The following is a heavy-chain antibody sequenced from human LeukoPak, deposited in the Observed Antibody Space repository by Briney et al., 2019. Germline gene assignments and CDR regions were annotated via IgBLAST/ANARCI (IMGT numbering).Heavy chain of an antibody. CDR2: ISQDGSEM. V-gene: IGHV3-7*01. D-gene: IGHD3-10*01. CDR3: ARLGPGMNFFYFDY. J-gene: IGHJ4*02. CDR1: GFTFSSYS. Sequence: GGSLRLSCAASGFTFSSYSMSWVRQAPGKGLEWVANISQDGSEMFFVDSMNGRLTISRDNAKNSLYLHINSLRSEDTAVYYCARLGPGMNFFYFDYWGQGTLVTVSS.